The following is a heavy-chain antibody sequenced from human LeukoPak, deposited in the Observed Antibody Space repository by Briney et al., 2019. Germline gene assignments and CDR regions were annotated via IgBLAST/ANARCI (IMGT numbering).Heavy chain of an antibody. CDR3: ASFYYYGSGSRAYPSSYGMDV. CDR1: GYTFTSYG. D-gene: IGHD3-10*01. Sequence: ASVKVSCKASGYTFTSYGISWVRQAPGQGLEWMGWISAYNGNTNYAQKLQGRVTMTTDTSTSTAYMELRSLRSDDTAVYYCASFYYYGSGSRAYPSSYGMDVWGQGTTVTVSS. V-gene: IGHV1-18*01. J-gene: IGHJ6*02. CDR2: ISAYNGNT.